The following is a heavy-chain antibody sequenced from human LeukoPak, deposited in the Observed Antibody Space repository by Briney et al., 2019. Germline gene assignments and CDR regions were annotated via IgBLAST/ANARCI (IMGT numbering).Heavy chain of an antibody. D-gene: IGHD6-13*01. CDR1: GFTLTSSA. V-gene: IGHV1-58*02. CDR2: IVVGSGNT. Sequence: ASVKVSCKASGFTLTSSAMQWVRQARGQRLEWIGWIVVGSGNTNYAQKFRERVTITRDMSTSTAYMELSSLRSEDTAVYYCAADPVYSSSWYVTPPPTDWGQGTTVTVSS. J-gene: IGHJ6*02. CDR3: AADPVYSSSWYVTPPPTD.